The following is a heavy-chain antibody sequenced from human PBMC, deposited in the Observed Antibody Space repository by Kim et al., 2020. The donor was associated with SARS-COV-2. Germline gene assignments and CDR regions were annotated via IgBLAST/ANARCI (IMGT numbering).Heavy chain of an antibody. D-gene: IGHD6-13*01. CDR3: ARQGAAAGRGRGWFDP. Sequence: SETLSLTCTVSGGSISSSSYYWGWIRQPPGKGLEWIGSIYYSGSTYYNPSLKSRVTISVDTSKNQFSLKLSSVTAADTAVYYCARQGAAAGRGRGWFDPWGQGTLVTVSS. J-gene: IGHJ5*02. CDR1: GGSISSSSYY. V-gene: IGHV4-39*01. CDR2: IYYSGST.